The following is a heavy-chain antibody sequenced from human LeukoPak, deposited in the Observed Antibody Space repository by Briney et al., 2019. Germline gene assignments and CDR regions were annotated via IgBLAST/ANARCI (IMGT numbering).Heavy chain of an antibody. J-gene: IGHJ4*02. Sequence: GGSLRLSCAASGFTFSNYAMSWVRQAPGKGLEWVSLIYSDGSTFYADSVKGRFTFSRDNSKNTLYLQMNSLRAADTAVYYCARDLAATVVMIDYWGQGTLVTVSS. CDR1: GFTFSNYA. V-gene: IGHV3-66*01. CDR3: ARDLAATVVMIDY. D-gene: IGHD4-23*01. CDR2: IYSDGST.